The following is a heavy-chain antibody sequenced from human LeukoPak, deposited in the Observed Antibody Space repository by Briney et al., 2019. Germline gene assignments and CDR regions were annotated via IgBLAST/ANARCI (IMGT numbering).Heavy chain of an antibody. CDR2: VRSKSDAGTM. V-gene: IGHV3-15*01. CDR3: GGRRV. CDR1: GFNFRSAW. J-gene: IGHJ6*04. D-gene: IGHD3-16*01. Sequence: PGGSLRLSCAASGFNFRSAWMSWARQAPGKGLEWVGRVRSKSDAGTMDYAAHVQGRFSISRDDSKNMVYLDMSSLKTEDTAVYYCGGRRVWGNGTVVTVSS.